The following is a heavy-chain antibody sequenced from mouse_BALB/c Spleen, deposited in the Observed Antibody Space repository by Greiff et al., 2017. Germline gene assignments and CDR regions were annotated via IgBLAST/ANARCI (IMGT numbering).Heavy chain of an antibody. Sequence: EVMLVESGGGLVQPGGSMKLSCVASGFTFSNYWMNWVRQSPEKGLEWVAEIRLKSNNYATHYAESVKGRFTISRDDSKSSVYLQMNNLRAEDTGIYYCTRPIYDGYYRTHWYFDVWGAGTTVTVSS. CDR1: GFTFSNYW. J-gene: IGHJ1*01. CDR3: TRPIYDGYYRTHWYFDV. V-gene: IGHV6-6*02. CDR2: IRLKSNNYAT. D-gene: IGHD2-3*01.